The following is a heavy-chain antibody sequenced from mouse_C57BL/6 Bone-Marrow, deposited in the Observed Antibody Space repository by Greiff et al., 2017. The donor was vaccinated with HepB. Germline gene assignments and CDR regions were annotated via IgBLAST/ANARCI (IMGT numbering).Heavy chain of an antibody. CDR1: EYEFPSHD. CDR2: INSDGGST. J-gene: IGHJ2*01. CDR3: ARGMVTRGVDY. Sequence: EVQVVESGGGLVQPGESLKLSCESNEYEFPSHDMSWVRKTPEKRLELVAAINSDGGSTYYPDTMKRRFIISRDNTKKTLYLQMSSLRSEDTALYFCARGMVTRGVDYWGQGTTLTVSS. V-gene: IGHV5-2*01. D-gene: IGHD2-2*01.